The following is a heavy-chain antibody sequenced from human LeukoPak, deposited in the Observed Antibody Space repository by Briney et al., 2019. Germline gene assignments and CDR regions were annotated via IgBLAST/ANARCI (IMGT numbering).Heavy chain of an antibody. D-gene: IGHD6-19*01. V-gene: IGHV3-53*01. CDR1: GFTVSSNY. J-gene: IGHJ6*02. CDR2: IYSGGST. Sequence: GGSLRLSCAASGFTVSSNYMSWVGQAPGKGLEWDSVIYSGGSTYYADSVKGRFTISRDNSKNTLYLQMNSLRAEDTAVYYCARAVAAPDYYYYGMDVWGQGTTVTVSS. CDR3: ARAVAAPDYYYYGMDV.